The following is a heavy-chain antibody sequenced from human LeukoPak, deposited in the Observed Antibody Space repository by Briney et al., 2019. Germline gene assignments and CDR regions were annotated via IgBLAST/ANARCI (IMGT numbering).Heavy chain of an antibody. CDR1: GGSISSYY. V-gene: IGHV4-59*08. D-gene: IGHD6-19*01. J-gene: IGHJ3*02. Sequence: SETLSLTCTVPGGSISSYYWSWIRQPPGKGLEWIGYIYYSGSTNYNPSLKSRVTISVDTSKNQFSLKLSSVTAADTAVYYCARHIDSSGWYAEDAFDIWGQGTMVTVSS. CDR2: IYYSGST. CDR3: ARHIDSSGWYAEDAFDI.